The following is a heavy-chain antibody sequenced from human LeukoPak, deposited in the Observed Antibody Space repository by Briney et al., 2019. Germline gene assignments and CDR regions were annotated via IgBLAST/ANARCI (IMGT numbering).Heavy chain of an antibody. V-gene: IGHV4-59*01. J-gene: IGHJ3*02. CDR3: ARVLDLYKRGLDAFDI. CDR1: GGYISSYF. Sequence: SETLSLTCTVSGGYISSYFWMWMRQPPGKGLEWVGCVYYSGSTNYNPSLKSRVTISVDTSKKQFSLKLSSATAADTAVYYCARVLDLYKRGLDAFDIWGQGTMVTVSS. D-gene: IGHD5-24*01. CDR2: VYYSGST.